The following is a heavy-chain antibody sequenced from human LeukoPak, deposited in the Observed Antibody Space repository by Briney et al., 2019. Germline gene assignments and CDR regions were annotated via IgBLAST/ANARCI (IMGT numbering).Heavy chain of an antibody. CDR3: ARDRALPATGYYFDY. J-gene: IGHJ4*02. V-gene: IGHV3-53*01. Sequence: GGSLRLSCAASGFTVSSSYMSWVRQAPGKGLEWVSSIYSGGSTYYAASVKGRFTISRDNSKNMLFLQMNSLRAEDTALYYCARDRALPATGYYFDYWGQGTLVTASS. D-gene: IGHD2-2*01. CDR2: IYSGGST. CDR1: GFTVSSSY.